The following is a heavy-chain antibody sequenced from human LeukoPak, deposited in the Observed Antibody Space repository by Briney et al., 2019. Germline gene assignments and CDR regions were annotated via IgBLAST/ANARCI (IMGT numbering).Heavy chain of an antibody. D-gene: IGHD3-10*01. CDR3: AKGNYYFGSGTHDAFDI. CDR2: IYSGGST. J-gene: IGHJ3*02. CDR1: GFSVSSNY. Sequence: GGSLRLSCAASGFSVSSNYMSWVRQAPGKGLEWVSVIYSGGSTYYADSVKGRFTISRDNSKNTLYLQMNSLRAEDTAVYYCAKGNYYFGSGTHDAFDIWGQGTMVTVSS. V-gene: IGHV3-53*01.